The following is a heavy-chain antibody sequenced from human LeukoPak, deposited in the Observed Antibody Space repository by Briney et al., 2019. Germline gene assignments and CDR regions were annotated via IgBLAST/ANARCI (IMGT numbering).Heavy chain of an antibody. J-gene: IGHJ4*02. CDR3: ARDSATIKFRH. CDR2: IYHSGST. D-gene: IGHD5-12*01. CDR1: GGSISSSNW. Sequence: SGTLSLTCAVSGGSISSSNWWSWVRQPPGKGLEWIGEIYHSGSTNYSPSLKSRVTISVDKPKNQFSLKLTSVTAADTAVYYCARDSATIKFRHWGQGTVVTVSS. V-gene: IGHV4-4*02.